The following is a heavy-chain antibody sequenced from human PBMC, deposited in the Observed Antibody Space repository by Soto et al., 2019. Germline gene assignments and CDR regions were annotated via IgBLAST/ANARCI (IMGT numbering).Heavy chain of an antibody. D-gene: IGHD4-17*01. CDR1: GGSISSYY. CDR2: IYYSGST. Sequence: PSETLSLTCTVSGGSISSYYWSWIRQPPGKGLEWIGYIYYSGSTNYNPSLKSRVTISVDTSKNQFSLKLSSVTAADTAVYYCARNGDYGDYDNWFDPWGQGTLVTVSS. V-gene: IGHV4-59*01. CDR3: ARNGDYGDYDNWFDP. J-gene: IGHJ5*02.